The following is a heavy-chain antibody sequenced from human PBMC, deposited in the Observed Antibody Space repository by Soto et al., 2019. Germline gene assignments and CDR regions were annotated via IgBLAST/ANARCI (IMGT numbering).Heavy chain of an antibody. Sequence: GASVKVSCKASGYTFTGYYMHWVRQAPGQGLEWMGWINPNSGGTNYAQKFQGWVTMTRDTSISTAYMELSRLRSDDTAEYYCAREGTSSGYYDSWGQGTLVTVYS. CDR3: AREGTSSGYYDS. D-gene: IGHD3-22*01. V-gene: IGHV1-2*04. J-gene: IGHJ4*02. CDR1: GYTFTGYY. CDR2: INPNSGGT.